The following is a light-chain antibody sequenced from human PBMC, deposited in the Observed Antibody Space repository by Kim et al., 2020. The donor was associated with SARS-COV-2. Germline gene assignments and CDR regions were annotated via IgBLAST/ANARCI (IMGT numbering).Light chain of an antibody. J-gene: IGKJ3*01. CDR2: AAS. CDR1: QSISSY. V-gene: IGKV1-39*01. CDR3: QQSYSTLT. Sequence: SASEGDRVTITCRASQSISSYLNWYQQKPGKAPKLLIYAASSLQSGVPSRFSGSGSGTDFTLTISSLQPEDFATYYCQQSYSTLTFGPGTKVDIK.